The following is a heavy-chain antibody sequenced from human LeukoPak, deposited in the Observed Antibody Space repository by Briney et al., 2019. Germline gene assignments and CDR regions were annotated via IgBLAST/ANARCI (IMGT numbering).Heavy chain of an antibody. V-gene: IGHV4-34*01. CDR3: ARENVEAVAGRGFDY. CDR2: INHSGST. J-gene: IGHJ4*02. CDR1: GGSFSGYY. D-gene: IGHD6-19*01. Sequence: SETLSLTCAVYGGSFSGYYWSWIRQPPGKGLEWLGEINHSGSTNYNPSLKSRVTISVDTSKNQFSLKLSSVTAADTAVYYCARENVEAVAGRGFDYWGQGTLVTVSS.